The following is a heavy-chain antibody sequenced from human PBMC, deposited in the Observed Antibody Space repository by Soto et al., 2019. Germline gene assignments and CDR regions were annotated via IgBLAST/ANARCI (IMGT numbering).Heavy chain of an antibody. CDR2: ISGSGGST. D-gene: IGHD2-15*01. CDR1: GVTFSNYA. Sequence: PGGSLRLSCAASGVTFSNYARSWVRQAPGKGLEWVSAISGSGGSTYYADSVKGRFTISRDNSKNTLYLKMNSLRAEDTAVYYCAIVGRVVVAATLDYYYYYYMDVWGKGTTVTVSS. J-gene: IGHJ6*03. V-gene: IGHV3-23*01. CDR3: AIVGRVVVAATLDYYYYYYMDV.